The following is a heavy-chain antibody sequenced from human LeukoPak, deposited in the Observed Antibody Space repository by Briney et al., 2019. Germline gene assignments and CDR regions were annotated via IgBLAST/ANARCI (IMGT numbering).Heavy chain of an antibody. CDR2: IKQDGSEK. CDR3: AREWQGGIAAAGTRIEGDY. D-gene: IGHD6-13*01. V-gene: IGHV3-7*01. CDR1: GFSVSGYW. Sequence: GGSLRLSCAVSGFSVSGYWMTWVRQAPGKGPHWVANIKQDGSEKNYVDSVKGRFTISRDNAENSLFLQMNSLRVEDTAVYYCAREWQGGIAAAGTRIEGDYWGQGTLVAVSS. J-gene: IGHJ4*02.